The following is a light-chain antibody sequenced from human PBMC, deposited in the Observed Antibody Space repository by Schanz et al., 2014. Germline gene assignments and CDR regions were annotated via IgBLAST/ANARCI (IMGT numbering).Light chain of an antibody. J-gene: IGKJ4*01. CDR1: QSVGRN. Sequence: EVVLTQSPATLSLSPGERATLSCRASQSVGRNVAWYQQRPGQPPRLLISAASTRATGIPARFSGSGSGTDFTLTISSLEPEDFAVYYCQQRSKWPLSFGGGTKVEIK. V-gene: IGKV3-11*01. CDR3: QQRSKWPLS. CDR2: AAS.